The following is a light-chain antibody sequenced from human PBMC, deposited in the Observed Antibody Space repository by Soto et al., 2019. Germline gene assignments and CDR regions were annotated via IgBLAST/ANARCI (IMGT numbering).Light chain of an antibody. V-gene: IGKV4-1*01. CDR1: QTIFYSSNNRNY. J-gene: IGKJ1*01. CDR2: WAS. CDR3: QQYYNFPRT. Sequence: DIVMTQSADSLTVSLGERATIDCTSSQTIFYSSNNRNYLAWYQQRPGQPPKLLIYWASTRESGVPDRFSGSGSGTDFTLTISSLQTEDVALYYCQQYYNFPRTFGQGTKVDIK.